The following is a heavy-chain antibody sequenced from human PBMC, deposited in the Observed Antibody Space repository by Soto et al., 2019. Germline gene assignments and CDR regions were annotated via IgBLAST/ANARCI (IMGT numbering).Heavy chain of an antibody. J-gene: IGHJ4*02. Sequence: WKASVYSFTGNSLCSVHHAHGQGLEWMGWISAYNGNTNYAQSLQGRVTMTTDTSTSTAYMELRSLRSDDTAVYYCARPGIAVAGTPYYFDYWGQGTLVTVSS. D-gene: IGHD6-19*01. V-gene: IGHV1-18*04. CDR2: ISAYNGNT. CDR3: ARPGIAVAGTPYYFDY. CDR1: VYSFTGNS.